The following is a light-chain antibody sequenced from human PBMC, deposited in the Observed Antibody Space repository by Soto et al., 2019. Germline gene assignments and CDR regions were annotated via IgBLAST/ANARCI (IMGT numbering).Light chain of an antibody. V-gene: IGLV2-14*01. J-gene: IGLJ1*01. CDR3: NSYTSSSTLDV. Sequence: QSALTQPASVSGSPGQSITISCTGTSSDIGTYNYVSWYQQHPGKAPKLMLYEVSNRPSGVSHRFFGSKSGNTASLTISGLQAEDEADDFCNSYTSSSTLDVFGTGTKLTVL. CDR1: SSDIGTYNY. CDR2: EVS.